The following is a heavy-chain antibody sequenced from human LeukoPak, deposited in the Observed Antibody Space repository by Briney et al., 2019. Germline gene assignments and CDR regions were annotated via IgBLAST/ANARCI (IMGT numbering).Heavy chain of an antibody. CDR3: ARERQGSLEWSLMYYFDY. CDR2: IYYSGST. D-gene: IGHD3-3*01. CDR1: GGSISSYY. Sequence: SETLSLTCTVSGGSISSYYWSWIRQPPGKGLEWIGYIYYSGSTNYSPSLKSRVTISVDTSKNQFSLKLSSLTAADTAVYYCARERQGSLEWSLMYYFDYWGQGTLVTVSS. V-gene: IGHV4-59*01. J-gene: IGHJ4*02.